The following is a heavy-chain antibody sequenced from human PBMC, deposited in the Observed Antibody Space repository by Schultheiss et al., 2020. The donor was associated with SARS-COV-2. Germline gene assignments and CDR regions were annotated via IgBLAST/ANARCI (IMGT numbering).Heavy chain of an antibody. CDR3: AKGGIVGATPFDY. J-gene: IGHJ4*02. Sequence: GGSLRLSCAASGFTFSSYSMNWVRQAPGKGLEWVGVIAYDGRNKYYADSVKGRFTISRDNSKNTLYLQMNSLRAEDTAVYYCAKGGIVGATPFDYWGQGTLVTVSS. D-gene: IGHD1-26*01. V-gene: IGHV3-30*18. CDR2: IAYDGRNK. CDR1: GFTFSSYS.